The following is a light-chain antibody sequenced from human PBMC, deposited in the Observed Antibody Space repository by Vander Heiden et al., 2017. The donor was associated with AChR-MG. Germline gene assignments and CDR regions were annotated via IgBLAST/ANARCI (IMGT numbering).Light chain of an antibody. CDR2: DAS. CDR3: QQYDNLPLFT. V-gene: IGKV1-33*01. CDR1: QDISNY. Sequence: DIQMTQSPSSLSASVGDRVTITCQASQDISNYLNWYQQKPGKAPKLLIYDASNLETGVPSRFIGSGSGTDFTFTISSLQPEDIATYYCQQYDNLPLFTFGHGTKVDIK. J-gene: IGKJ3*01.